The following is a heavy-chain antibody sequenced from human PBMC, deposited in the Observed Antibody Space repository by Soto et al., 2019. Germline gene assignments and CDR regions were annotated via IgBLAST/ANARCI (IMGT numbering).Heavy chain of an antibody. J-gene: IGHJ6*02. V-gene: IGHV5-51*01. CDR2: IYPGDSDT. Sequence: GESLKISCKCSGDSFTSYWIGLVRQMPGKGLEWMGIIYPGDSDTNYSPSFQGHVTISADKSISTAYLQWSSLKASDTAMYYCARRPLSGSIDYGMDVWGQGTTVTVSS. D-gene: IGHD5-12*01. CDR3: ARRPLSGSIDYGMDV. CDR1: GDSFTSYW.